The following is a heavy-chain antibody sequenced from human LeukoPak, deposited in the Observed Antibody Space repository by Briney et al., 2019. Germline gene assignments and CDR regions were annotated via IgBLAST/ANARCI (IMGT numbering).Heavy chain of an antibody. CDR3: ARRGYYDSSGYYPKYFQH. CDR2: IYPGDSDT. V-gene: IGHV5-51*01. CDR1: GYSFTSYW. Sequence: GESLKISCKGSGYSFTSYWIGWVRQMPGKGLEWIGIIYPGDSDTRYSPSFQGQVTISADKSISTAYLQWSSLKASDTAMYYCARRGYYDSSGYYPKYFQHWGQGTLVTVSS. D-gene: IGHD3-22*01. J-gene: IGHJ1*01.